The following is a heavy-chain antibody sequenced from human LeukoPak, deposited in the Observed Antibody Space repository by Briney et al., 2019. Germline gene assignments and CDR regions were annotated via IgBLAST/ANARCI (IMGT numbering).Heavy chain of an antibody. CDR1: GGSFSGYY. CDR2: INHSGST. V-gene: IGHV4-34*01. J-gene: IGHJ5*02. CDR3: ARAIGRGYSYGT. D-gene: IGHD5-18*01. Sequence: SETLSLTCAVYGGSFSGYYWSWIRQPPGKGLEWIGEINHSGSTNYNPSLKSRVTISVDTSKNQFSLKLSSVTAADTAVYYCARAIGRGYSYGTWGQGTLVTVSS.